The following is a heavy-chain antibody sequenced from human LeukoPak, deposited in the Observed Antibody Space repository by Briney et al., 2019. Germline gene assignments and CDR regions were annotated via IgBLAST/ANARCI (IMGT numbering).Heavy chain of an antibody. J-gene: IGHJ6*02. CDR3: ARGWDTGYSYYGMDV. Sequence: GSLRLSCAASGFTFSSYAMSWVRQAPGKGLEWVSAISGSGGSTYYADSVKGRFTISRDNSKNTLYLQMNSLRAEDTAVYYCARGWDTGYSYYGMDVWGPGTTVTVSS. CDR2: ISGSGGST. V-gene: IGHV3-23*01. D-gene: IGHD5-18*01. CDR1: GFTFSSYA.